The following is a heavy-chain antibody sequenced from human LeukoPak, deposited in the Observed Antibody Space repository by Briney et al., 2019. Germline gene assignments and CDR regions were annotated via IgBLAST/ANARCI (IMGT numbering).Heavy chain of an antibody. CDR2: ISYDGSNK. D-gene: IGHD3-3*01. V-gene: IGHV3-30-3*01. CDR1: GFTFSSYA. Sequence: PGGSLRVSCAASGFTFSSYAMHWVRQAPGNGLEWVAVISYDGSNKYYADSVKGRFTISRDNSKNTLYLQMNSLRAEDTAVYYCARAPYDFWSGYLDYWGQGTLVTVSS. CDR3: ARAPYDFWSGYLDY. J-gene: IGHJ4*02.